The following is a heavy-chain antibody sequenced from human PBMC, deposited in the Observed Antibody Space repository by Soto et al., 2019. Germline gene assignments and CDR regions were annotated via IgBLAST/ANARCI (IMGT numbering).Heavy chain of an antibody. J-gene: IGHJ6*02. CDR1: GGTFSSYA. CDR2: IIPIFGTA. Sequence: GASVKVSCKASGGTFSSYAISWVRQAPGQGLEWMGGIIPIFGTANYAQKFQGRVTITADRSTSTAYMELSSLRSEDTAVYYCARGLAVAGTPVLYYYYYYGMDVWGQGTTVTVSS. D-gene: IGHD6-19*01. CDR3: ARGLAVAGTPVLYYYYYYGMDV. V-gene: IGHV1-69*06.